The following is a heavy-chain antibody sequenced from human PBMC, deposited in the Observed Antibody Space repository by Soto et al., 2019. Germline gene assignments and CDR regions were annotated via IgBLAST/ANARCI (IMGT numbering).Heavy chain of an antibody. Sequence: GXSLRLSCAASGFTFSSYALSWFRQAPGKGLEWVSASSGSGGRTYYADAVKGRFTISRDNSKITLYLQMNSLRAEDTAVYYCAKGSGWCPDYYYRMDVWGQGTTVTVSS. J-gene: IGHJ6*02. CDR2: SSGSGGRT. CDR1: GFTFSSYA. V-gene: IGHV3-23*01. CDR3: AKGSGWCPDYYYRMDV. D-gene: IGHD6-19*01.